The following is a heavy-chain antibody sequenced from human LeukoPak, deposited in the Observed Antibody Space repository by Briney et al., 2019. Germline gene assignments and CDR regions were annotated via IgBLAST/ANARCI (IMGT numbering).Heavy chain of an antibody. CDR3: ARDPKPDYYGSGRPEYFQH. Sequence: PGGSLRLSCAASGFTVSSNYMSWVRQAPGKGLEWVSVIYSGGSTYYADSVKGRFTISRDNAKNSLYLQMNSLRAEDTAVYYCARDPKPDYYGSGRPEYFQHWGQGTLVTVSS. CDR1: GFTVSSNY. CDR2: IYSGGST. D-gene: IGHD3-10*01. J-gene: IGHJ1*01. V-gene: IGHV3-53*01.